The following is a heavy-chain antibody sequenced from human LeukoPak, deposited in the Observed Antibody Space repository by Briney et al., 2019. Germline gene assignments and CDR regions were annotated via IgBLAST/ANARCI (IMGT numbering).Heavy chain of an antibody. D-gene: IGHD4-23*01. V-gene: IGHV1-69*04. Sequence: SVKVSCKASGGTFSSYAISWVRQAPGQGLEWMGRIIPILGIANYAQKFQGRVTITADKSTSTAYMELSSLRSEDTAVYYCAAYTTMVTQDDAFDIWGQGTMVTVSS. CDR3: AAYTTMVTQDDAFDI. J-gene: IGHJ3*02. CDR2: IIPILGIA. CDR1: GGTFSSYA.